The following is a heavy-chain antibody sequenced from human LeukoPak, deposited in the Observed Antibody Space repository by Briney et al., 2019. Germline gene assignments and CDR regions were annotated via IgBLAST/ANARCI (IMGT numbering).Heavy chain of an antibody. D-gene: IGHD2-15*01. CDR3: AKKYCSVFSCTPITGAFEI. J-gene: IGHJ3*02. Sequence: GGSLRLSCAASGFHFSFYAMNWVRQAPGKGLEWVSSISGGGSTTDYADSVKGRFTISRDNSKNTLYLHMNGLRAEDTAVYYCAKKYCSVFSCTPITGAFEIWGPGTTVTVSS. V-gene: IGHV3-23*01. CDR1: GFHFSFYA. CDR2: ISGGGSTT.